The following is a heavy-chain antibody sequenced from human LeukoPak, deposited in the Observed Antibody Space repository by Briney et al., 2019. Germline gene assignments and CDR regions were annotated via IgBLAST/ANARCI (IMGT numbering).Heavy chain of an antibody. J-gene: IGHJ3*02. V-gene: IGHV4-39*01. CDR3: ARLDSSAYYIAFDI. CDR1: GGSLSSSSYY. D-gene: IGHD3-22*01. CDR2: IYYSGST. Sequence: SSETLSLXCTVSGGSLSSSSYYWGWIRQPPGKGLEWIGSIYYSGSTYYNPSLKSRVTISADMSKKQFSLKLSSVTAADTAVYNCARLDSSAYYIAFDIWGQGTMVTVSS.